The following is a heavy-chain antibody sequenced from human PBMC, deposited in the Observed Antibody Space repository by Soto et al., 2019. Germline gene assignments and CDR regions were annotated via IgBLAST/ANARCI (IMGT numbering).Heavy chain of an antibody. Sequence: QLQLQESGPGLVKPSETLSLTCTVSGGSISSSSYYWGWIRQPPGKGLEWIGSIYYSGSTYYNPSLESRVTISVDTSKNQFSLKLSSVTAADTAVYYCARHEDIVVVPAKNWFDPWGQGTLVTVSS. CDR2: IYYSGST. CDR3: ARHEDIVVVPAKNWFDP. D-gene: IGHD2-2*01. CDR1: GGSISSSSYY. J-gene: IGHJ5*02. V-gene: IGHV4-39*01.